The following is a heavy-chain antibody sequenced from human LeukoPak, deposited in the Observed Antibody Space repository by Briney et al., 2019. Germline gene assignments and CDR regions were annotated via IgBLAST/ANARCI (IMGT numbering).Heavy chain of an antibody. CDR3: ARSPMVRGVIITD. D-gene: IGHD3-10*01. V-gene: IGHV1-2*02. J-gene: IGHJ4*02. Sequence: ASVEVSCKASGYTFTGCYMHWVRQAPGQGLEWMGWINPNSGGTNYAKKFQGRVTMTRDTSISTAYMELSRLRSDDTAVYYCARSPMVRGVIITDWGQGTLVTVSS. CDR1: GYTFTGCY. CDR2: INPNSGGT.